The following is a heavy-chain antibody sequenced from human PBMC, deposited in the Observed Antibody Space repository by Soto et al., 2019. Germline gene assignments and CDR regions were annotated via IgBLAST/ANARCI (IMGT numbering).Heavy chain of an antibody. CDR3: KRQGFGVLHGLVDV. D-gene: IGHD3-10*01. J-gene: IGHJ6*02. CDR2: IRDDGST. Sequence: PSETLSLTCTVSGGSISSHNWGWIRLPPGKGLEWIGYIRDDGSTSYNPSLSSRVTMSLDTSKKEFSLKLTSVTAADTAVYYCKRQGFGVLHGLVDVWGQGTTVTVSS. V-gene: IGHV4-59*08. CDR1: GGSISSHN.